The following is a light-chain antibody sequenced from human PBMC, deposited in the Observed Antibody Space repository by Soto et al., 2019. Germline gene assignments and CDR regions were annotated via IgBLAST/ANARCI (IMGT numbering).Light chain of an antibody. V-gene: IGKV3-20*01. CDR2: GAS. CDR1: QSVSSSY. J-gene: IGKJ1*01. Sequence: EIVLTQSPGTLSLSPGERATLSCRASQSVSSSYLAWYQQKPGQAPRLLIYGASSTATGIPDRFSGSGSGTYFTLTTSRLEPEVLAVYYWQQYGSPPRTFGQGTKVEIK. CDR3: QQYGSPPRT.